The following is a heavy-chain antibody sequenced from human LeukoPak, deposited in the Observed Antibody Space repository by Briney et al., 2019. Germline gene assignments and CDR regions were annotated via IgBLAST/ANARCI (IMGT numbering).Heavy chain of an antibody. Sequence: GGSLRLSCAASGFIFSDYAMSWVRQAPGKGLEWVSAMSGSGRSTRYADSVKGRFTIPRDYSTNTVYLQMNSLRVEDTAVYFCAKDRWARDSGDFEPFDSWGQGIRVTVSS. CDR1: GFIFSDYA. D-gene: IGHD2-21*02. CDR3: AKDRWARDSGDFEPFDS. J-gene: IGHJ4*02. CDR2: MSGSGRST. V-gene: IGHV3-23*01.